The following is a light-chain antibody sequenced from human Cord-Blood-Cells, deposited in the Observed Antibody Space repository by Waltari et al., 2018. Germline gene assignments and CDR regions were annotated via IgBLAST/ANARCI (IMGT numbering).Light chain of an antibody. V-gene: IGKV1-8*01. CDR3: QQYYSYLYT. CDR1: HGISSY. Sequence: AIRITQSPSSLSASTGDRVTITCRASHGISSYLAWYQQKPGKAPKLLIYAASTLQSGVPSRFSGSGSGTDFTLTISCLQSEDFATYYCQQYYSYLYTFGQGTKLEIK. J-gene: IGKJ2*01. CDR2: AAS.